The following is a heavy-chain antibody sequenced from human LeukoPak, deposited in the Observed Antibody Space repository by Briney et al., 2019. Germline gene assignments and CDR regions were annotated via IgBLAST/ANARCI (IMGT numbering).Heavy chain of an antibody. CDR1: GFTFSSYG. V-gene: IGHV3-33*01. CDR2: IWYDGSNK. CDR3: ARTHCSSTSCYHPDAFDI. J-gene: IGHJ3*02. Sequence: PGGSLRLSCAASGFTFSSYGMHWVRQAPGMGLEWVAVIWYDGSNKYYADSVKGRFTISRDNSKNTLYLQMNSLRAEDTAVYYCARTHCSSTSCYHPDAFDIWGQGTMVTVSS. D-gene: IGHD2-2*01.